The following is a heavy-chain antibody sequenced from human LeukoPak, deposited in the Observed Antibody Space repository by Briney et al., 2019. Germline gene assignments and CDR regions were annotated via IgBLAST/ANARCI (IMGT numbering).Heavy chain of an antibody. Sequence: GGSLRLSCAASGCTFSRYEMNWVRQAPGKGLEWVSYISSSGSTIYYADSVKGRFTISRDNAKNSLYLQMNSLRAEDTAVYYCARGVIYFDYWGQGTLVTVSS. CDR3: ARGVIYFDY. CDR2: ISSSGSTI. J-gene: IGHJ4*02. D-gene: IGHD3-22*01. V-gene: IGHV3-48*03. CDR1: GCTFSRYE.